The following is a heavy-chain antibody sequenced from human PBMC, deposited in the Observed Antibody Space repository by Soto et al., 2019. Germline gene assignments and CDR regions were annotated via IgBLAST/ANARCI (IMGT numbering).Heavy chain of an antibody. J-gene: IGHJ4*02. V-gene: IGHV4-39*01. CDR3: ARQGSKDYFDY. CDR1: GGSISSSTYL. CDR2: IYYSGST. Sequence: WGTLSLTCTVSGGSISSSTYLWGWIRQPPGKGLEWIGSIYYSGSTYYNPSLKSRVAISVDTSKNQFSLKLSSVTAADTAVYYCARQGSKDYFDYWGQGTLVTVSS.